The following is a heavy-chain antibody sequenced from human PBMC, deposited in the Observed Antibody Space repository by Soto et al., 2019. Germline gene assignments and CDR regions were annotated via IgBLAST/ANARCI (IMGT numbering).Heavy chain of an antibody. CDR2: IIPIFGTA. CDR3: ARDHPSWCITGPYLYYGMDV. V-gene: IGHV1-69*01. Sequence: QVQLVQSGAEVKKPGSSVKVSCKASGGTFSSYAISWVRQAPGQGLEWMGGIIPIFGTANYAHKFQGRVTITADESTSTAYMELSSLRSEDTARYHCARDHPSWCITGPYLYYGMDVWGQGTTVTVSS. CDR1: GGTFSSYA. D-gene: IGHD1-20*01. J-gene: IGHJ6*02.